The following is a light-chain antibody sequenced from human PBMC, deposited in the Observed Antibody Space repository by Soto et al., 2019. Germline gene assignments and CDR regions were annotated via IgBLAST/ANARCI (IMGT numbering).Light chain of an antibody. J-gene: IGKJ1*01. V-gene: IGKV1-39*01. CDR2: DAS. CDR3: QQSYSTPRT. Sequence: DIQMTQSPSTLSASVGDRVIITCRASQSISDYLAWYQQKPGKAPKLLIYDASNLESGVPSTFSGSGSGTEFTLTISSLQPEDFATYYCQQSYSTPRTFGQGTKVDIK. CDR1: QSISDY.